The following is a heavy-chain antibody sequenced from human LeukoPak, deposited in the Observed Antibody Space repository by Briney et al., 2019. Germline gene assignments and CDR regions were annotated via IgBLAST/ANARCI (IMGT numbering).Heavy chain of an antibody. CDR2: INPSGGRT. J-gene: IGHJ5*02. V-gene: IGHV1-46*01. D-gene: IGHD6-13*01. CDR3: ARGDGEAAAGTENWFDT. CDR1: GYTFTGYF. Sequence: ASVKVSCKASGYTFTGYFMHWVRQAPGQGLEWMGIINPSGGRTSYAQKFQGRVTMTRDTSTSTRYMERSSLRSVDTAVSYCARGDGEAAAGTENWFDTWGQGTLVTVSS.